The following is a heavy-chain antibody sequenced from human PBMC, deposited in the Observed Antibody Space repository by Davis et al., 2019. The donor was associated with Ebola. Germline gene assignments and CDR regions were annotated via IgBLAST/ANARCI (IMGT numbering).Heavy chain of an antibody. D-gene: IGHD5-24*01. CDR3: ARDRPWLQLGDYYYGMDV. J-gene: IGHJ6*02. Sequence: GGSLRLSCAASGFTFSSYEMSWVRQAPGKGLEWVANIKQDGSEKYYVDSVKGRFTISRDNAKNSLYLQMNSLRAEDTAVYYCARDRPWLQLGDYYYGMDVWGQGTTVTVSS. CDR2: IKQDGSEK. V-gene: IGHV3-7*03. CDR1: GFTFSSYE.